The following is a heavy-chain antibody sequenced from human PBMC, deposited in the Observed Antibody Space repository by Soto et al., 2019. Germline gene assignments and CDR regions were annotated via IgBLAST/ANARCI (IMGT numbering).Heavy chain of an antibody. Sequence: QVQLVQSGAEVKKPGASVKVSCKASGYTFTSYGISWVRQAPGQGLEWMGWISAYNGNTNYAQKLQGRVTMTTDSSTSTADMEVRSLICYDTAVYYCARDWGHSSGWYYYYYGMDVWGQGTTVTVSS. J-gene: IGHJ6*02. V-gene: IGHV1-18*04. CDR1: GYTFTSYG. CDR2: ISAYNGNT. D-gene: IGHD6-19*01. CDR3: ARDWGHSSGWYYYYYGMDV.